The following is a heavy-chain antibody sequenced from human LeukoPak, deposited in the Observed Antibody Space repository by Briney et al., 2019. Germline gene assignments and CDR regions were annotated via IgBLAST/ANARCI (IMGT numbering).Heavy chain of an antibody. Sequence: GGSLRLSCAASGFTFSNYDMHWVRRAPDKGREWVAVIRYDGSNKYYADSVKGRFTISRNISKNTLNLQMNSLRAEDTAVYYCAGVGNNGAVDAFDIWGQGTMVTVSS. CDR3: AGVGNNGAVDAFDI. CDR1: GFTFSNYD. CDR2: IRYDGSNK. J-gene: IGHJ3*02. D-gene: IGHD2-8*01. V-gene: IGHV3-30*02.